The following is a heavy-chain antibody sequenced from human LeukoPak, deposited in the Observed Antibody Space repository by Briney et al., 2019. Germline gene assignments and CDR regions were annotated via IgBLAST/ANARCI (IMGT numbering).Heavy chain of an antibody. V-gene: IGHV3-23*01. D-gene: IGHD1-26*01. CDR2: ISGSGGST. Sequence: GGSLRLSCAASGFTFSSYAMSGVRKAPGKGLGWVSAISGSGGSTYYADSVKGRFTISRDNSKNTLYLQMNSLRAEDTAVYYCAKRSLVGASGDYWGQGTLVTVSS. CDR1: GFTFSSYA. CDR3: AKRSLVGASGDY. J-gene: IGHJ4*02.